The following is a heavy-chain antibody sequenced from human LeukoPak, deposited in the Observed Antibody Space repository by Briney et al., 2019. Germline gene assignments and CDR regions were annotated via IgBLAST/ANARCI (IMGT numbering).Heavy chain of an antibody. V-gene: IGHV3-23*01. J-gene: IGHJ6*02. CDR2: ISGSGAST. D-gene: IGHD1-26*01. Sequence: GGFLRLSCAASGFTFSSHALSWVRQAPGKGLEWVSAISGSGASTYYADSVKGRFTISRDNSKNTVYLQMNSLRAEDTAVYFCAKGEDGYYYHGMDVWGHGTTVTVSS. CDR3: AKGEDGYYYHGMDV. CDR1: GFTFSSHA.